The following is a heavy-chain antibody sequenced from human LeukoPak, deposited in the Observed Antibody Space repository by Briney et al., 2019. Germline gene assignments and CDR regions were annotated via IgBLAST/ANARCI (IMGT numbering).Heavy chain of an antibody. D-gene: IGHD3-10*01. CDR2: VNPNSGGT. J-gene: IGHJ5*02. Sequence: ASVTVSFTASGYTFTVFYIHWVRQAPGEGPQRMGWVNPNSGGTNYAKKFQGRVTLTSDTSITTAYMELSSLRSDDTAVYYCATSDLRFGFGDWFDPWGQGTLVTVSS. CDR3: ATSDLRFGFGDWFDP. V-gene: IGHV1-2*02. CDR1: GYTFTVFY.